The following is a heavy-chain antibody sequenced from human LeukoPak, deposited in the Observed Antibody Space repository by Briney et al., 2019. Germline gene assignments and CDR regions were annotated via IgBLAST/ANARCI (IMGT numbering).Heavy chain of an antibody. CDR3: ARDSLGTVATGREGYLDY. CDR2: INPNSGGT. Sequence: ASVKVSCQASGYTFTGYYKQGVRQAPGQGLEWMGWINPNSGGTNYAQKFQGRVTMTRDTSISTAYMELSRLRSDDTAVYYCARDSLGTVATGREGYLDYWGQGTLVTVSS. J-gene: IGHJ4*02. D-gene: IGHD6-13*01. CDR1: GYTFTGYY. V-gene: IGHV1-2*02.